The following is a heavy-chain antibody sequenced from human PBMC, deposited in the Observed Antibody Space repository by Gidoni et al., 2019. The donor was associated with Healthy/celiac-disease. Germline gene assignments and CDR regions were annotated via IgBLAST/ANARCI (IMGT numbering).Heavy chain of an antibody. CDR2: IIPIFGPA. CDR3: ARWDYYDSSEGY. V-gene: IGHV1-69*06. D-gene: IGHD3-22*01. CDR1: GGTFSSYA. J-gene: IGHJ4*02. Sequence: QVQLVQSGAAVKKPGSSGKGACKASGGTFSSYAISWGRQAPGQGLEWMGGIIPIFGPANYAQKSQGRVTITADKSTSTAYMELSSLSSAATAVYYCARWDYYDSSEGYWGQGTLVTVSS.